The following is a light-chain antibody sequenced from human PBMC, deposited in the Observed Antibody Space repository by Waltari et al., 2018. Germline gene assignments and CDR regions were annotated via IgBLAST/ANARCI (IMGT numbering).Light chain of an antibody. CDR2: NAS. Sequence: EIVLTQSPVTLSLSPGERATLSCRARQTVGTHLAWYQHKPGQAPRLLIYNASLRASGIPARFSGSGSGTDFTLTISHLEPEDFAFYYCQHRDNWLFTFGPGTKVEVK. J-gene: IGKJ3*01. CDR1: QTVGTH. CDR3: QHRDNWLFT. V-gene: IGKV3-11*01.